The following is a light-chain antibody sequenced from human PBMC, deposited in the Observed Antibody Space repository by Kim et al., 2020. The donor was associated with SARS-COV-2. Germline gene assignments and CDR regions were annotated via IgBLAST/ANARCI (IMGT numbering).Light chain of an antibody. J-gene: IGLJ2*01. CDR2: EVS. CDR3: CSYAGSSAFVI. Sequence: TVTISCTGTSRDVGNYNLVSWYQQRPGKAPSLIIVEVSKRPSGVSNRFSGSKSGDTASLTISGLQAEDESHYFCCSYAGSSAFVIFGGGTKVTVL. CDR1: SRDVGNYNL. V-gene: IGLV2-23*02.